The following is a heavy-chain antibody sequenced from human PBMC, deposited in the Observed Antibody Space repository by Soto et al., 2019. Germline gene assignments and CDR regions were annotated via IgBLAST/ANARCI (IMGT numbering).Heavy chain of an antibody. Sequence: AASVKVSCKASGGTFSSYAISWVRQAPGQGLEWMGGIIPIFGTANYAQKFQGRVTITADKSTSTAYMELSSLRSEDTAVYYCASRYSYGYPPHYGMDVWGQGTTVTLSS. J-gene: IGHJ6*02. CDR1: GGTFSSYA. CDR3: ASRYSYGYPPHYGMDV. D-gene: IGHD5-18*01. CDR2: IIPIFGTA. V-gene: IGHV1-69*06.